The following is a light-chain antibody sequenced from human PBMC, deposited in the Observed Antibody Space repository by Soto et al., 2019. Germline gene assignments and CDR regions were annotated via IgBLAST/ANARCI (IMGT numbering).Light chain of an antibody. CDR2: AAS. CDR1: QGISNY. V-gene: IGKV1-27*01. Sequence: DIQMTQSPSSLSASVGDRVTITCRASQGISNYLAWYQQKPGKVPKLLIYAASTLQSGVPSRCSGSGSVTDFTITTSSLQPEDDPTGYCQKYHRAPRTCAGGT. CDR3: QKYHRAPRT. J-gene: IGKJ4*01.